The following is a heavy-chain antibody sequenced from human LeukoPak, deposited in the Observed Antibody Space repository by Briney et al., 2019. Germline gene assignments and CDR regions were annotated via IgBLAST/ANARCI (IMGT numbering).Heavy chain of an antibody. CDR1: GGSISNSNYY. CDR2: IFYSGST. D-gene: IGHD6-19*01. CDR3: ARGRAVAGTFDY. J-gene: IGHJ4*02. Sequence: SETLSLTCIVSGGSISNSNYYWGWIRQAPGKGLNYIGSIFYSGSTYYNPSLKSRVTISVDTSRNQFSLKLSSVTAADTAVYYCARGRAVAGTFDYWGQGTLVTVSS. V-gene: IGHV4-39*02.